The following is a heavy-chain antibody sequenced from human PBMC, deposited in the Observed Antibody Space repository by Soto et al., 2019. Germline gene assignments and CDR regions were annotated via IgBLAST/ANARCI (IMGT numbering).Heavy chain of an antibody. CDR3: TTDLFDSGYLLSNYYGMDV. Sequence: GGSLRLYCAATRFTFTNAWMRGVRQAPGKGLEWVGRIKSKTDGGTTDYAAPVKGRFTISRDDSKNTPYLQMNSLKTEDTAVYYCTTDLFDSGYLLSNYYGMDVWGQGT. J-gene: IGHJ6*02. D-gene: IGHD5-12*01. V-gene: IGHV3-15*01. CDR1: RFTFTNAW. CDR2: IKSKTDGGTT.